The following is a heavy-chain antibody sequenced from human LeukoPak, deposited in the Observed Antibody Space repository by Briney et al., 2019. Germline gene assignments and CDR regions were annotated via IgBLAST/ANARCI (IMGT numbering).Heavy chain of an antibody. CDR2: IDAGNGNT. V-gene: IGHV1-3*01. Sequence: GASVKVSCKASGYTFTNYAMHWVRQAPGQRLEWMGWIDAGNGNTKYSQKFQGRVTITRDTSASTAYMELSSLRSEDTAVYYCARGIGPVAVTFDYWGQGTLATVSS. J-gene: IGHJ4*02. D-gene: IGHD6-19*01. CDR3: ARGIGPVAVTFDY. CDR1: GYTFTNYA.